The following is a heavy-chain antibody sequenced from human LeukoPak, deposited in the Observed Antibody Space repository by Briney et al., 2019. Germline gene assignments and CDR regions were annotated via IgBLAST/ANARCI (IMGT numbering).Heavy chain of an antibody. D-gene: IGHD3-9*01. V-gene: IGHV1-69*10. CDR2: TIPILGIA. CDR3: ARAGTLLRYCDWVSDGFDY. Sequence: EASVTVSFKASGGTLISYAISWVRQAPGQGREWVGRTIPILGIANYVQKFQGRVTITADKSTSPAYMGQSSLRSEDTAVCYCARAGTLLRYCDWVSDGFDYWGQGTLVTVCS. CDR1: GGTLISYA. J-gene: IGHJ4*02.